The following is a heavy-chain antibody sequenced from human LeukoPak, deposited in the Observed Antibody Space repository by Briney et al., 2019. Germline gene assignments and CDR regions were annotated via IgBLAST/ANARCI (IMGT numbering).Heavy chain of an antibody. CDR3: AKGATYGYQFDY. V-gene: IGHV3-23*01. J-gene: IGHJ4*02. Sequence: PGGSLRLSCAASGFTFSSYAMSWVRQAPGKGLEWVSTITGSGGSTYYADSVKGRFTISRDNSKNTLYLQMNGLRAEDTAVYYCAKGATYGYQFDYWGQGTLVTVSS. D-gene: IGHD1-26*01. CDR2: ITGSGGST. CDR1: GFTFSSYA.